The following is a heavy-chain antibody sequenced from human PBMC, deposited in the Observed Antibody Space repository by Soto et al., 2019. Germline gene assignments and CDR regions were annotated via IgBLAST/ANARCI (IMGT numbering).Heavy chain of an antibody. CDR3: ATSRISIAVAGETEYYFDY. V-gene: IGHV4-30-4*01. D-gene: IGHD6-19*01. CDR2: IYYSGST. J-gene: IGHJ4*02. CDR1: GGSINRGDYY. Sequence: LSLTCTVSGGSINRGDYYWSWIRQPPGKGLEWIGYIYYSGSTYYNPSLKSRVTISVDTSKNQFSLKLSSVTAADTAVYYCATSRISIAVAGETEYYFDYWGQGTPVTVSS.